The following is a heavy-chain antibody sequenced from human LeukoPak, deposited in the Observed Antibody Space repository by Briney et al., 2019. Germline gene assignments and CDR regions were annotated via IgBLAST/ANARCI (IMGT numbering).Heavy chain of an antibody. CDR1: GFTFSSYA. CDR3: AKAQISSSPPGWFDP. CDR2: ISGSGDST. V-gene: IGHV3-23*01. D-gene: IGHD6-13*01. Sequence: PGGSLRLSCAASGFTFSSYAMSWVRQAPGKGLEWVSAISGSGDSTYYADSVKGRFTISRDNSKNTLYLQMNSLRAEDTAVYYCAKAQISSSPPGWFDPWGQGTLVTVSS. J-gene: IGHJ5*02.